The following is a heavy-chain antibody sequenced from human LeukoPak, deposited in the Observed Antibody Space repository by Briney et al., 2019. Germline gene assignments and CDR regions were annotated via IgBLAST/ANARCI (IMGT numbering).Heavy chain of an antibody. V-gene: IGHV3-20*04. J-gene: IGHJ4*02. D-gene: IGHD3-22*01. CDR2: INWNGGST. Sequence: GGSLRLSCAASGITFDDYGLSWVRQAPGKGLEWVSGINWNGGSTGYADSVKGRFTISIDNAKNSLYLQMNSLRAEDTALYYCARVIQYYYDSKGYFDYWGQGTLVTVSS. CDR3: ARVIQYYYDSKGYFDY. CDR1: GITFDDYG.